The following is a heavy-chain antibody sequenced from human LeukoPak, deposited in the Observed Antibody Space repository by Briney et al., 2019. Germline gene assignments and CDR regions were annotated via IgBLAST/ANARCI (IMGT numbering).Heavy chain of an antibody. J-gene: IGHJ3*02. CDR2: FDPEDGET. CDR3: ATATPVGAGDAFDI. Sequence: GASVKVSCKVSGYTLTELSMHWVRQAPGKGLEWMRGFDPEDGETIYAQKFQGRVTMTEDTSTDTAYMELSSLRSEDTAVYYCATATPVGAGDAFDIWGQGTMVTVSS. CDR1: GYTLTELS. V-gene: IGHV1-24*01. D-gene: IGHD1-26*01.